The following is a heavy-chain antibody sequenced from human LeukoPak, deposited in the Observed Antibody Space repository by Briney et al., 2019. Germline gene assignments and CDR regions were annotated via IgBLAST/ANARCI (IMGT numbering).Heavy chain of an antibody. CDR3: AKDTRYYDSSGYYRLDY. D-gene: IGHD3-22*01. CDR1: GFLFSSYA. Sequence: GSLRLSCAASGFLFSSYAMSWVRQAPGRGLEWVSSLSGSGSTTYYADSVKGRFTISRDSSKNTLYLQMNSLRAEDTAVYYCAKDTRYYDSSGYYRLDYWGQGTLVTVSS. V-gene: IGHV3-23*01. J-gene: IGHJ4*02. CDR2: LSGSGSTT.